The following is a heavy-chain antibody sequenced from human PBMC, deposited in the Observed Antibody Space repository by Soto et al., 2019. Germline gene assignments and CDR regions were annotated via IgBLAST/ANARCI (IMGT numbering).Heavy chain of an antibody. V-gene: IGHV4-31*03. CDR3: VRGRYSKGGDFDY. CDR2: IYYSETTETT. Sequence: QVQLQESGPGLVKPSQTLSLTCTVSGGSITSGGYFWTWIRQHPGKGLEWIGNIYYSETTETTYYTPSLKSRVSISVDTSENQFSLKLTSVTAADTAVYYCVRGRYSKGGDFDYWGRGTLVTVSS. CDR1: GGSITSGGYF. J-gene: IGHJ4*02. D-gene: IGHD5-18*01.